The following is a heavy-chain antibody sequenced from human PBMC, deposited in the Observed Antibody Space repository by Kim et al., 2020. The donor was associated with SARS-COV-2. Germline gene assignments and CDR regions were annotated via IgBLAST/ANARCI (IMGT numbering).Heavy chain of an antibody. V-gene: IGHV1-46*01. CDR3: ARDTTKWSFDY. Sequence: ASVKVSCKASGYIFTNYKLHWVRQAPGQGLEWMGIITPIDGYTSYAQKFQDRLRLTRDTSTSTVFMELSSLGSEDTAVYYCARDTTKWSFDYWGQGTLVTVSS. CDR2: ITPIDGYT. J-gene: IGHJ4*01. CDR1: GYIFTNYK. D-gene: IGHD1-26*01.